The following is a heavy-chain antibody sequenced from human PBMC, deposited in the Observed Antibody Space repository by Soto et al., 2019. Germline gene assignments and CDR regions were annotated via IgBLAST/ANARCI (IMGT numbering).Heavy chain of an antibody. V-gene: IGHV4-39*01. Sequence: SETLSLTCTVSGGSISSSTCYWGWIRQPPGKRLEWIGSINYSGSTYYNPSLKSRVTMSVDTSKNQFSLRLSSVTAADTAVYYCERHGPRGSTYSWLAPWGQGTRVRFS. CDR3: ERHGPRGSTYSWLAP. D-gene: IGHD2-15*01. CDR1: GGSISSSTCY. CDR2: INYSGST. J-gene: IGHJ5*02.